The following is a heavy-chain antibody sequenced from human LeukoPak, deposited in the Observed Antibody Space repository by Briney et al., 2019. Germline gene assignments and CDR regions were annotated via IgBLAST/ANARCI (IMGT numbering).Heavy chain of an antibody. CDR1: GYTFTSYG. CDR2: IRVYNGDT. CDR3: ATGYCSSTNCRIDY. Sequence: GASVKVSCKASGYTFTSYGISWVRQAPGQGLEWMGWIRVYNGDTNYAQKLQGRVTMTTDTSTSTAYMELRSLRSDDTAAYYCATGYCSSTNCRIDYWGQGTLVSVSS. V-gene: IGHV1-18*01. J-gene: IGHJ4*02. D-gene: IGHD2-2*03.